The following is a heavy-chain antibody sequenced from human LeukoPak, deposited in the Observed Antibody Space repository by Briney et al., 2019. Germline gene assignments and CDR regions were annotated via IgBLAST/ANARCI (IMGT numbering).Heavy chain of an antibody. CDR3: ARALYYDFWSGSTDAFDI. Sequence: SQTLSLTCAVSGGSISSGGYSWSWIRQPPGKGLEWIGYIYHSGSTYYNPSLKSRVTISVDRSKNQFSPKLSSVTAADTAVYYCARALYYDFWSGSTDAFDIWGQGTMVTVSS. J-gene: IGHJ3*02. V-gene: IGHV4-30-2*01. CDR1: GGSISSGGYS. CDR2: IYHSGST. D-gene: IGHD3-3*01.